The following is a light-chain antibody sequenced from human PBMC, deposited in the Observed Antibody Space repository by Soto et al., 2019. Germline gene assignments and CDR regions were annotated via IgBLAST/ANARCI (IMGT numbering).Light chain of an antibody. CDR1: QSVSSSY. Sequence: EIVLTQSPGTLSLSPGERATISCRASQSVSSSYLAWYQQKPGQAPRLLIYGASSRATGIPDRFSGSGSGTDFTLTISRLEPEDFAVYYCHQYDSSPLTFGGGTKVAIK. V-gene: IGKV3-20*01. CDR3: HQYDSSPLT. J-gene: IGKJ4*01. CDR2: GAS.